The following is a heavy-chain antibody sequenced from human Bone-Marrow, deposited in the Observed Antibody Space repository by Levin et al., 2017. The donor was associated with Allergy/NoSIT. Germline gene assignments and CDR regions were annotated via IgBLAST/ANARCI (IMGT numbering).Heavy chain of an antibody. CDR1: GYIFDNYA. Sequence: GESLKISCKASGYIFDNYALNWVRQAPGRGPEWMGWITTSNGIAYYAQEFQGRVTMTTDTSTSTAYMELRSLRRDDTAVYYCARVWGGYVLDYWGQGTLITVSS. CDR2: ITTSNGIA. CDR3: ARVWGGYVLDY. J-gene: IGHJ4*02. D-gene: IGHD5-12*01. V-gene: IGHV1-18*01.